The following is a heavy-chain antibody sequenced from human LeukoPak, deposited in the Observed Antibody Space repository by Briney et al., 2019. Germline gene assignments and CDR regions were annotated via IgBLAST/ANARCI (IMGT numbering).Heavy chain of an antibody. CDR1: GFTFSSYS. CDR2: ISSSSSYI. J-gene: IGHJ4*02. Sequence: GGSLRLSCAASGFTFSSYSMNWVRQAPGKGLEWVSSISSSSSYIYYADSVKGRFTISRDNAKSSLYLQMNSLRAEDTAVYYCARDYRGYCTTTSCRNPLGYWGQGTLVTVSS. V-gene: IGHV3-21*01. D-gene: IGHD2-2*03. CDR3: ARDYRGYCTTTSCRNPLGY.